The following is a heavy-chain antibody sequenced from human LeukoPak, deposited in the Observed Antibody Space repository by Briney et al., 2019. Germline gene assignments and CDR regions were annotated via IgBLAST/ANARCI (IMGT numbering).Heavy chain of an antibody. D-gene: IGHD6-13*01. CDR2: IYPGDSDT. V-gene: IGHV5-51*01. J-gene: IGHJ3*02. CDR3: ARPSGAAAGTGGAFDI. Sequence: GESLKISCKGSGYSFTSHWIGWVRQMPGKGLEWMGIIYPGDSDTRYSPSFQGQVTISADKSISTAYLQWSSLKASDTAMYYCARPSGAAAGTGGAFDIWGQGTMVTVSS. CDR1: GYSFTSHW.